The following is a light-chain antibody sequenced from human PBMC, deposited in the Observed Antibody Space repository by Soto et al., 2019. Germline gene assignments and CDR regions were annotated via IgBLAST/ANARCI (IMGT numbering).Light chain of an antibody. CDR1: QNINNY. CDR3: QQYENLPT. V-gene: IGKV1-33*01. J-gene: IGKJ5*01. Sequence: IQMTQSPSSLPASLGDRVTITCQASQNINNYLNWYQQKPGRAPKLLIYDASNLEAGVPSRFRGSGSGTDFTFTISRLQTEDIATYYCQQYENLPTFGQGTRLEIK. CDR2: DAS.